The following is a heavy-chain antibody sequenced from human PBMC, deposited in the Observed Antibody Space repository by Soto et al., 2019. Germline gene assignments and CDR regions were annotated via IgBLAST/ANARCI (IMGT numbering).Heavy chain of an antibody. Sequence: QVQLVESGGGVVQPGRSLRLSCAASGFTFISYGMHWVRQAPGKGLEWVAVIWYDGSNKYYADSVKGRFTISRDNSKNTLYLQMNSLRAEDTAVYYCARKDIGAHFDYWGQGTLVTVSS. J-gene: IGHJ4*02. CDR2: IWYDGSNK. V-gene: IGHV3-33*01. CDR1: GFTFISYG. CDR3: ARKDIGAHFDY. D-gene: IGHD2-15*01.